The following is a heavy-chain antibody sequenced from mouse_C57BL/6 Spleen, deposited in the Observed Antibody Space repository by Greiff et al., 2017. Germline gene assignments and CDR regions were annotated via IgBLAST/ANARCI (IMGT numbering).Heavy chain of an antibody. Sequence: VQLQQSGPELVKPGASVKISCKASGYSFTSYYIHWVKQRPGQGLEWIGWIYPGSGNTKYNEKFKGKATLTADTSSSTAYMQLSSLTSEDSAVYYCERSGRSYCDPDYWGKGTTLTVSS. CDR3: ERSGRSYCDPDY. J-gene: IGHJ2*01. CDR1: GYSFTSYY. D-gene: IGHD2-4*01. CDR2: IYPGSGNT. V-gene: IGHV1-66*01.